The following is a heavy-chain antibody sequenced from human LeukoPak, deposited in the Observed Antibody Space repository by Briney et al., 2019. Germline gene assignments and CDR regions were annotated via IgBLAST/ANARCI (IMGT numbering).Heavy chain of an antibody. Sequence: GGSLRLSCAASGFTFDDYAMHWVRQAPGKGLEWVSGISWNSGSIGYADSVKGRFTISRDNAKNSLYLQMNSLRAEDTALYYCAKDIDVRYGAHYFDYWGQGTLVTVSS. CDR1: GFTFDDYA. D-gene: IGHD3-9*01. V-gene: IGHV3-9*01. CDR2: ISWNSGSI. CDR3: AKDIDVRYGAHYFDY. J-gene: IGHJ4*02.